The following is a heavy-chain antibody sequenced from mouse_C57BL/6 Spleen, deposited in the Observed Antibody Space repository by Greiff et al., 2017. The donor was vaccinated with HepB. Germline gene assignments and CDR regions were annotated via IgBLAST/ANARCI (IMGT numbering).Heavy chain of an antibody. CDR1: GYTFTSYW. CDR2: IYPGSGST. CDR3: ARWGNGYWYCDV. V-gene: IGHV1-55*01. Sequence: QVQLQQPGAELVKPGASVKMSCKASGYTFTSYWITWVKQRPGQGLEWIGDIYPGSGSTNYNEKFKSKATLTVDTSTSTAYMQLSSLTSEDSAVYYCARWGNGYWYCDVGGTGTTVTVSS. J-gene: IGHJ1*03. D-gene: IGHD1-1*02.